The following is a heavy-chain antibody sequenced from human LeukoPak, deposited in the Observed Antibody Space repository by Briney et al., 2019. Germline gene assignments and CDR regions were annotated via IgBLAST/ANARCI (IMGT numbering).Heavy chain of an antibody. CDR1: GFTFSSYA. CDR3: ARDHYYESSGYRNWFDP. V-gene: IGHV3-30*04. D-gene: IGHD3-22*01. CDR2: ISYDGSNK. Sequence: GGSLRFSGAGSGFTFSSYAMHWVRQAPGKGLEGVAVISYDGSNKYYADSVKGRFTISRDNSKNTLYLQMDSLRAEDTAVYYCARDHYYESSGYRNWFDPWGQGTLVTVSS. J-gene: IGHJ5*02.